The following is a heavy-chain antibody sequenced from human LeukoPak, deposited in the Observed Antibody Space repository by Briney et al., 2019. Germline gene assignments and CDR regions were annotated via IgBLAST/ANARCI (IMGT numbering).Heavy chain of an antibody. CDR1: GYTFTSYG. J-gene: IGHJ4*02. D-gene: IGHD4-17*01. Sequence: AASVKVSCKASGYTFTSYGISWVRQAPGQGLEWMGWISAYNGNTNYAQKLQGRVTMTTDTSTSTAYMELRSLRSDDTAVYYCARDDLDYGDYGYDYWGQGTLVTVSS. CDR3: ARDDLDYGDYGYDY. CDR2: ISAYNGNT. V-gene: IGHV1-18*01.